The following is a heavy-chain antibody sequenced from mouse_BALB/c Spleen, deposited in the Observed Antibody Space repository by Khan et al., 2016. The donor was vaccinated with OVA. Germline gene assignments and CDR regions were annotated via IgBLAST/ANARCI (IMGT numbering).Heavy chain of an antibody. CDR3: ARGSAAYYRNDGGAMEY. CDR1: GYTFTTAG. CDR2: INTHSGVP. D-gene: IGHD2-14*01. V-gene: IGHV9-4*02. Sequence: LVESGPELKKPGETVRISCKASGYTFTTAGIQWVQKMPGKGLKWIGWINTHSGVPKYAEDFKGRFAFSLEISVSTAYLQITNLKNEDTATYFCARGSAAYYRNDGGAMEYWGQGTSGTVS. J-gene: IGHJ4*01.